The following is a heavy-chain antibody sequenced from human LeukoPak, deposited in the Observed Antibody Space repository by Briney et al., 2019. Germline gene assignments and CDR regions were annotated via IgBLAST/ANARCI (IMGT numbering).Heavy chain of an antibody. CDR3: ARHFTYYGSGSYGVGYFDY. J-gene: IGHJ4*02. CDR2: IYYSGST. CDR1: GGSISSYY. V-gene: IGHV4-59*08. Sequence: NSPETLSLTCTVSGGSISSYYWSWIRQPPGKGLEWIGYIYYSGSTNYNPSLKSRVTISVDTSKNQFSLKLSSVTAADTAVYYCARHFTYYGSGSYGVGYFDYWGQGTLVTVSS. D-gene: IGHD3-10*01.